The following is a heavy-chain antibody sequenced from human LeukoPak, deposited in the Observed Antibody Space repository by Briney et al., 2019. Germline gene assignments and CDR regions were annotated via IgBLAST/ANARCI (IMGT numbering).Heavy chain of an antibody. CDR1: Y. D-gene: IGHD6-13*01. Sequence: YWGWIXXXXGXGLEWIGYIYYSGTTNYNPSLKSRVIISVDTSKNQFSLKLSSVTAADTAMYYCARRRAAAGTPPIFDYWGQGTLVTVSS. V-gene: IGHV4-59*01. CDR3: ARRRAAAGTPPIFDY. J-gene: IGHJ4*02. CDR2: IYYSGTT.